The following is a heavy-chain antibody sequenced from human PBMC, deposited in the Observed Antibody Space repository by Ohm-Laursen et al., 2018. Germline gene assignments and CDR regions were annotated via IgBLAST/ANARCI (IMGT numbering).Heavy chain of an antibody. V-gene: IGHV3-74*01. CDR3: ARGLNFGLDY. CDR1: GFTFRSFP. CDR2: IHDDGSST. Sequence: SLRLSCTASGFTFRSFPMYWVRQAPGKGLVWASRIHDDGSSTSYADLVKGRFTSSRDNAKNTLYLQMNSLRAEDTAVYYCARGLNFGLDYWGQGTLVTVSS. D-gene: IGHD1-1*01. J-gene: IGHJ4*02.